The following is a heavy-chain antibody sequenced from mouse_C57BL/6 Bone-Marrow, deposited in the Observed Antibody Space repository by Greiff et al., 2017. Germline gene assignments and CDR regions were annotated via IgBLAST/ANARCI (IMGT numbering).Heavy chain of an antibody. CDR3: ARDYGRSYWYFDV. CDR2: IFPRDGST. J-gene: IGHJ1*03. V-gene: IGHV1-85*01. CDR1: GYTFTSYD. Sequence: VQLQQSGPELVKPGASVKLSCKASGYTFTSYDINWVKQRPGQGLEWIGWIFPRDGSTKYNEKFKGKATLTVDTSSSTGYMELHSLTSEDSAVYFCARDYGRSYWYFDVWGTGTTVTVSS. D-gene: IGHD1-1*01.